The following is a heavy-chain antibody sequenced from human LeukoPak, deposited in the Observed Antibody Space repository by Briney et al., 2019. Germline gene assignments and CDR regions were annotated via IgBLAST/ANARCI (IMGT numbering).Heavy chain of an antibody. CDR2: ISAYNGNT. CDR1: GYTFTSYG. CDR3: ARMYYYDSSGYYHRYWYFDL. Sequence: ASVKVSCKASGYTFTSYGISWVRQAPGQGLEWMGSISAYNGNTNYAQKLQGRVTMTTDTSTSTAYMELRSLRSDDTAVYYCARMYYYDSSGYYHRYWYFDLWGRGTLVTVSS. J-gene: IGHJ2*01. D-gene: IGHD3-22*01. V-gene: IGHV1-18*01.